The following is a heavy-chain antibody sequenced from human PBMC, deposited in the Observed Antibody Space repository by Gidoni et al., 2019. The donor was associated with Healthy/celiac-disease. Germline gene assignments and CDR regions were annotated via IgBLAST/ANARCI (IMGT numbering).Heavy chain of an antibody. J-gene: IGHJ4*02. CDR3: AKGPYYYDSSGYFDY. CDR2: ISWNSVSI. CDR1: GFTFDVYA. V-gene: IGHV3-9*01. D-gene: IGHD3-22*01. Sequence: EVQLVESGGGLVQPGRSLRLSCAASGFTFDVYAMHWVRQAPGKGLEWVSGISWNSVSIGYADSVKGRFTISRDNAKNSLYLQMNSLRAEDTALYYCAKGPYYYDSSGYFDYWGQGTLVTVSS.